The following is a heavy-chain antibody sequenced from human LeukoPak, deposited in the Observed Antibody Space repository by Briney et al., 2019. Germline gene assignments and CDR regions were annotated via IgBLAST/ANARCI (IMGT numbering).Heavy chain of an antibody. CDR1: GFTFSSYA. CDR3: ARDYGGSSPFDY. J-gene: IGHJ4*02. CDR2: ISSSGITI. Sequence: GGSLRLSCAASGFTFSSYAMSWARQAPGKGLEWVSYISSSGITIYYADSVKGRFTISRDNAKNSLYLQMNSLRAEDTALYYCARDYGGSSPFDYWGQGTLVTVSS. D-gene: IGHD4-23*01. V-gene: IGHV3-48*03.